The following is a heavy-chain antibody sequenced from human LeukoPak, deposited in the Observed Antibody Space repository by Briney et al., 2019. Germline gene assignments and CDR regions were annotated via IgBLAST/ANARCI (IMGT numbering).Heavy chain of an antibody. CDR2: ISPYNGNT. V-gene: IGHV1-18*01. D-gene: IGHD1-1*01. CDR1: GYTFINYG. CDR3: ARGTTGTTRYYYYMDV. Sequence: ASVKVSCKASGYTFINYGITWVRQAPGQGLEWMGWISPYNGNTKYLQKFQGRVTMTTDTSTSTASMEVRSLRSDDTAVYYCARGTTGTTRYYYYMDVWGKGTTVTISS. J-gene: IGHJ6*03.